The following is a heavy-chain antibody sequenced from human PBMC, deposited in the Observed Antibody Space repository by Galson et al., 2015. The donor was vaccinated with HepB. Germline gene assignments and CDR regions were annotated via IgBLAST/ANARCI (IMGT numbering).Heavy chain of an antibody. D-gene: IGHD4-17*01. CDR1: GFTVSSNY. V-gene: IGHV3-53*01. CDR3: ARARYGDTDYYYYYMDV. CDR2: IYSGGST. Sequence: SLRLSCAASGFTVSSNYMSWVRQAPGKGLEWVSVIYSGGSTYYADSVKGRFTISRDNSKNTLYLQMNSLRAEDTAVYYCARARYGDTDYYYYYMDVWGKGTTVTVSS. J-gene: IGHJ6*03.